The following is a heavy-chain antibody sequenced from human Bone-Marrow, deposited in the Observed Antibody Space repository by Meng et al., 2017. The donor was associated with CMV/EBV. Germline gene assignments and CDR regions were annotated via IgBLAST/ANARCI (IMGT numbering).Heavy chain of an antibody. V-gene: IGHV3-30*02. CDR1: GFTFRSYC. J-gene: IGHJ6*02. CDR3: AKDFPGRNRVFDGHYGMDV. Sequence: GESLKISCAASGFTFRSYCMHWVRQAPGKGLEWVAFIRYDGSNKYYADSVKGRFTISRDNSKNTLYLQMNSLGAEDTAVYYCAKDFPGRNRVFDGHYGMDVWGQGTTVTVSS. CDR2: IRYDGSNK. D-gene: IGHD2-8*01.